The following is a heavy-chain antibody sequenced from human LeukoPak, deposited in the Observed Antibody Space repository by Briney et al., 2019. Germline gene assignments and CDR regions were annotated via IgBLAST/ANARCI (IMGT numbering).Heavy chain of an antibody. D-gene: IGHD3-3*01. CDR3: ARGATYYDFWSGYYIGDFWFDP. CDR1: GGSFSGYY. J-gene: IGHJ5*02. CDR2: INHSGST. V-gene: IGHV4-34*01. Sequence: TPSETLSLTCAVYGGSFSGYYWSWIRQPPGKGLEWIGEINHSGSTNYNPSLKSRVTISVDTSKNQFSLKLSSVTAADTAVYYCARGATYYDFWSGYYIGDFWFDPWGQGTLVTVSS.